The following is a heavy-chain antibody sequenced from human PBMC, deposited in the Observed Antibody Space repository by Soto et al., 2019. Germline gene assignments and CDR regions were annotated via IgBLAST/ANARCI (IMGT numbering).Heavy chain of an antibody. J-gene: IGHJ4*02. D-gene: IGHD6-19*01. CDR3: TGGSGWVSDS. CDR1: GSRNW. V-gene: IGHV3-7*05. Sequence: EVQLVESGGGLVQPGGSLRLSCAASGSRNWMSWVRQAPGKGLEWVANIGQDGGEKNYLESVRGRFTISRDSAKKSLYLEMNSLRAEDTAVYYCTGGSGWVSDSWGQGTLVTVSS. CDR2: IGQDGGEK.